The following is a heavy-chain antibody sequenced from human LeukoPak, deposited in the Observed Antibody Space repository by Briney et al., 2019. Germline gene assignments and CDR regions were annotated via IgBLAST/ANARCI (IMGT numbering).Heavy chain of an antibody. CDR1: GGTISSSSYY. CDR2: IYYSGST. Sequence: SETLSLTCTVSGGTISSSSYYWGWIRQPPGKGLEWIGSIYYSGSTYYNPSLKSRVTISVDTSKNQFSLKLSSVTAADTAVYYCAGLDDFWSGYPTNYYYYMDVWGKGTTVTVSS. CDR3: AGLDDFWSGYPTNYYYYMDV. J-gene: IGHJ6*03. D-gene: IGHD3-3*01. V-gene: IGHV4-39*01.